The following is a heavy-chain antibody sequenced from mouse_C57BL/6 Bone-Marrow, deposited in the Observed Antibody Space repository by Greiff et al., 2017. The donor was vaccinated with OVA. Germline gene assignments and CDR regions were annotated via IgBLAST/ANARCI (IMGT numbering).Heavy chain of an antibody. CDR1: GFSFTSYG. CDR2: IWRGGST. V-gene: IGHV2-5*01. D-gene: IGHD1-1*01. Sequence: VQLVESGPGLVQPSQSLSITCTVSGFSFTSYGVHWVRQSPGQGLEWLGVIWRGGSTDYNAAFMSRLSITKDNSKSQVFFKMNSLQADDTAIYCCARLLREFAYWGQGTLVTVSA. J-gene: IGHJ3*01. CDR3: ARLLREFAY.